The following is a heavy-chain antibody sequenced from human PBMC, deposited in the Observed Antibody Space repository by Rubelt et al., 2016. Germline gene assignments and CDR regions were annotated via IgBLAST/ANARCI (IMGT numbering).Heavy chain of an antibody. CDR3: ARVVLPRDGYNYPYYFDY. D-gene: IGHD5-24*01. Sequence: SAYNGNTNYAQKLQGRVTMTTDTSTSTAYMGLRSLRSDDTAVYYCARVVLPRDGYNYPYYFDYWGQGTLVTVSS. CDR2: SAYNGNT. V-gene: IGHV1-18*01. J-gene: IGHJ4*02.